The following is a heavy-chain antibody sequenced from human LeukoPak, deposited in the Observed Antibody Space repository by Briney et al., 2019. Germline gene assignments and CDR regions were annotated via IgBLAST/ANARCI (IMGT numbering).Heavy chain of an antibody. CDR3: ATGLPRPVHAFDI. Sequence: ASVKVSCKVSGYTLTELSMHWVRQAPGKGLEWMGGFDPEDGETIYAQKFQGRVTMIEDTSTDTAYMELSSLRSEDTAVYYCATGLPRPVHAFDIWGQGTMVTVSS. J-gene: IGHJ3*02. D-gene: IGHD4-11*01. CDR1: GYTLTELS. CDR2: FDPEDGET. V-gene: IGHV1-24*01.